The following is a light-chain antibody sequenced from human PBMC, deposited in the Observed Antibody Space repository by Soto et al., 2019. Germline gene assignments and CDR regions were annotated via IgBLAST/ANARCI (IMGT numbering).Light chain of an antibody. CDR2: DVS. J-gene: IGLJ2*01. CDR3: CSLAGGNIFRV. CDR1: SSDVGGYNY. V-gene: IGLV2-11*01. Sequence: QSALTQPRSVSGSPGQSVTLSCTGTSSDVGGYNYVSWYQHHPGKAPKFIIFDVSSRPSGVPDRFSGPKSGNTAYLTISGLQAEDEADYYCCSLAGGNIFRVFGGGTKLTVL.